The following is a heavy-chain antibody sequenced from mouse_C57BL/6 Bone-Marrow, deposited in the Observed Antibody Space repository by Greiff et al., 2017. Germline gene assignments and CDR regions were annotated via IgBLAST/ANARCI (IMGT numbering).Heavy chain of an antibody. CDR2: INPYNGGT. CDR1: GYTFTDYY. CDR3: ARPRTWFAY. V-gene: IGHV1-19*01. Sequence: EVQLQQSGPVLVKPGASVKMSCKASGYTFTDYYMNWVKQSHGKSLEWIGVINPYNGGTSYNQKFKGKATLTVDKSSSTAYMGLNSLTSEDSAVYCSARPRTWFAYWGQGTLVTVSA. J-gene: IGHJ3*01.